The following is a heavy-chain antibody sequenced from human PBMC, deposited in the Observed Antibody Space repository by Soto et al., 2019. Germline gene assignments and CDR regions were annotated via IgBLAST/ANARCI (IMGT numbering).Heavy chain of an antibody. Sequence: QITLKESGPTLVKPTQTLTLTCTFSGFSLSTSGVAVGWIRQPPGKALEWLPLIYWNDDKRYSPSLKTRLTIPKDTSKNQVVLTMTNMDSVDTATYYCAHRRRVVITDTTPWYFDFWGRGTLVTVSS. D-gene: IGHD3-22*01. CDR1: GFSLSTSGVA. V-gene: IGHV2-5*01. CDR2: IYWNDDK. J-gene: IGHJ2*01. CDR3: AHRRRVVITDTTPWYFDF.